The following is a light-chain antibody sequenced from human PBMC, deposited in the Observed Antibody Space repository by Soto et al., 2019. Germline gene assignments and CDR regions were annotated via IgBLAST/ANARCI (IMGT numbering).Light chain of an antibody. CDR1: QSVSGY. J-gene: IGKJ5*01. Sequence: ELVLTQSPATLSLSPGEPATLSCRASQSVSGYIGWYQQKPGQAPRLLIYAASNRATGIPARFSGSGSGTDFTLTISSLEPEDFSVYYCQQRYNWPITFGQGTRVEIK. V-gene: IGKV3-11*01. CDR2: AAS. CDR3: QQRYNWPIT.